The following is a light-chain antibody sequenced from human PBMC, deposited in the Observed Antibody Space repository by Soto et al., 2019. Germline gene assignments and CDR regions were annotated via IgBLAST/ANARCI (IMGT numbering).Light chain of an antibody. J-gene: IGKJ2*01. CDR1: QSISNY. V-gene: IGKV1-39*01. Sequence: DIQMTQSPSSLSASIGDRVTITCRAGQSISNYLNWYQQKPGKAPKLLIYAASSLQSGVPSRFSGSGSGIDFTLTISSLQPEDFATYYCQQSYSTPRTFGQGTKLEIK. CDR2: AAS. CDR3: QQSYSTPRT.